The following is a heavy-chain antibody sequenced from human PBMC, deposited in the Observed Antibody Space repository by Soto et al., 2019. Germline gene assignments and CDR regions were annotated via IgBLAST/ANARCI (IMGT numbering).Heavy chain of an antibody. V-gene: IGHV3-15*07. CDR1: GFTFTDAW. J-gene: IGHJ4*02. Sequence: EVQLVESGGGLVKPVGSLRLSCAASGFTFTDAWMNWVRQAPGKGLEWVGRIKSKTAGGAIDYTTPVEGRVTMSRDDSENTLYLQMNSLKTEDTAVYYCATDGGRWGQGTLVTVSS. CDR2: IKSKTAGGAI. CDR3: ATDGGR.